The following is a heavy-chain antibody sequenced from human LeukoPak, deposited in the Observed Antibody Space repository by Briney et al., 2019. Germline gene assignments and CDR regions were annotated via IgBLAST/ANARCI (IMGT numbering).Heavy chain of an antibody. CDR1: GFRFNDYY. J-gene: IGHJ4*02. CDR3: ARLYYQLLPYFDY. D-gene: IGHD3-10*01. CDR2: ISSSHSTI. Sequence: PGGSLRLSCAASGFRFNDYYMSWIRQAPGKGLEWIGYISSSHSTIYYADSMKGRSTISRDNAENTLYLQMINLRAEDTAVYYCARLYYQLLPYFDYWGQGTLVTVAS. V-gene: IGHV3-11*04.